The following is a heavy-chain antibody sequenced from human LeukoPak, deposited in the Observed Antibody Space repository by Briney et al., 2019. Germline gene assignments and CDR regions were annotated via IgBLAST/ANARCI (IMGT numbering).Heavy chain of an antibody. V-gene: IGHV3-7*01. D-gene: IGHD2-8*01. CDR1: GFTFSSNW. CDR2: VKENGDKK. Sequence: GSLRLSCVGSGFTFSSNWMSWVRQAPGKGLEWVANVKENGDKKSYVDSVKGRFTISRDNAQNSVYLQMNSLRPEDTAVYYCADPGVGYWGQGTLVTVSS. J-gene: IGHJ4*02. CDR3: ADPGVGY.